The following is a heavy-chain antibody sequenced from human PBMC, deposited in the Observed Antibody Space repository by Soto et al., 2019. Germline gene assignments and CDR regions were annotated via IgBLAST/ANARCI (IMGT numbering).Heavy chain of an antibody. J-gene: IGHJ6*02. D-gene: IGHD3-16*01. CDR1: GFTFSDYY. Sequence: QVQLVESGGGLVKPGGSLRLSCAASGFTFSDYYMSWIRQAPGKGLEYISYISSGGSFIYYADSVKGRFTISRDTAKTSLNLQMNTLRAEDTALYYCARPRYYEGSVPGYGMDVWGQWTTVTVSS. V-gene: IGHV3-11*01. CDR2: ISSGGSFI. CDR3: ARPRYYEGSVPGYGMDV.